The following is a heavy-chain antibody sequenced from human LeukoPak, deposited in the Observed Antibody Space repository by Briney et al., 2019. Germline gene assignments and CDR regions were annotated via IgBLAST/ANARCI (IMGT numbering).Heavy chain of an antibody. CDR1: GFTFSSYW. D-gene: IGHD6-13*01. Sequence: GGSLRLSCAASGFTFSSYWMSWVRQAPGEGLEWVAHIKQDGSEKYYVDTVKGRFTISRDNAKNSLYLQMNSLRAEDTAVYYCARGRYSSSWYPGGYYYYGMDVWGQGTTVTVSS. CDR3: ARGRYSSSWYPGGYYYYGMDV. J-gene: IGHJ6*02. V-gene: IGHV3-7*01. CDR2: IKQDGSEK.